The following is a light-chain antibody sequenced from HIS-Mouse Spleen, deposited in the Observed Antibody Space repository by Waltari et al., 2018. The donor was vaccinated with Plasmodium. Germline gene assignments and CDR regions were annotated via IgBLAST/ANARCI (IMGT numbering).Light chain of an antibody. J-gene: IGLJ3*02. CDR2: KDS. CDR3: QSADSSGTPNWV. V-gene: IGLV3-25*03. Sequence: SYELTQPPSVSVSPGQTARIPCSGYAFPKQYASWYQQKPGQAPVLVIYKDSERPSGIPERFSGSSSGTTVTLTISGVQAEDEADYYCQSADSSGTPNWVFGGGTKLTVL. CDR1: AFPKQY.